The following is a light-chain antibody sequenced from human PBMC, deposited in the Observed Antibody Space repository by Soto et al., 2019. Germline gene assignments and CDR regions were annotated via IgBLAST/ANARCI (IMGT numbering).Light chain of an antibody. CDR3: QQRSDWPVT. V-gene: IGKV3-11*01. J-gene: IGKJ1*01. CDR1: QSVRSY. Sequence: EIVLTQSPATLSLSPGERATLSCRASQSVRSYLAWYQQKPGQAPRLLIYDASSRATGIPARFSGSGSGTDFSLTISSLEPEDFEIYYCQQRSDWPVTFGQGTKVEIK. CDR2: DAS.